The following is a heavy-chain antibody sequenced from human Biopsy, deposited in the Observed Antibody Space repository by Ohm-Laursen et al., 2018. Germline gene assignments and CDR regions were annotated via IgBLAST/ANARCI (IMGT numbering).Heavy chain of an antibody. CDR1: GDSISSYY. CDR2: VYYTGST. CDR3: AKDRGYYSDRTVPGYFDL. D-gene: IGHD3-22*01. Sequence: SETLSLTCTVSGDSISSYYWSWIRQPPGKGLQWIGYVYYTGSTDYNPSLRGRVTISVGTSKNHFSLRLRSVTPADTAIYYCAKDRGYYSDRTVPGYFDLWGRGTLVTVSS. J-gene: IGHJ2*01. V-gene: IGHV4-59*01.